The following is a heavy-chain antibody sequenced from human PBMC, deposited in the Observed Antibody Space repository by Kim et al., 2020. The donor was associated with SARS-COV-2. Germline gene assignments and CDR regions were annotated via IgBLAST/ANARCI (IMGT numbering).Heavy chain of an antibody. V-gene: IGHV4-59*13. CDR1: GGSISSYY. D-gene: IGHD3-9*01. CDR3: ARVQKNYDILTGYYTREGGYYYGMDV. J-gene: IGHJ6*02. CDR2: IYYSGST. Sequence: SETLSLTCTVSGGSISSYYWSWIRQPPGKGLEWIGYIYYSGSTNYNPSLKRRVTISVDTSKNQFSLKLSSVTAADTAVYYCARVQKNYDILTGYYTREGGYYYGMDVWCQGTTVTVSS.